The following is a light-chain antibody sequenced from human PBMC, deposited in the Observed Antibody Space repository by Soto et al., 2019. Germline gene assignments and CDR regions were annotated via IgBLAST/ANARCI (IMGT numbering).Light chain of an antibody. CDR2: EVS. Sequence: QSVLTQPPSASGSPGQSVTISCTGTSSDVGGYNYVSWYQQHPGKAPKLMIYEVSKRPSGVPDRFSGSKSGNTASLTVSGRQAEDEADYYCSSYSGSSLGVFGGGTKLTVL. CDR1: SSDVGGYNY. V-gene: IGLV2-8*01. CDR3: SSYSGSSLGV. J-gene: IGLJ2*01.